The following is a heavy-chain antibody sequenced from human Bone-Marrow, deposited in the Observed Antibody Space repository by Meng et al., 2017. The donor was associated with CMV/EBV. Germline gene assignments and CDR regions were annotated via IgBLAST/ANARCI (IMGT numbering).Heavy chain of an antibody. CDR1: GGSFSGYY. J-gene: IGHJ5*02. Sequence: SETLSLTCAVYGGSFSGYYWSWIRQPPGKGLEWIGEISHSGSTNYDPSLKSRVTISVDTSKNQFSLKLSSVTAADTAVYYCARGGGLRFLYPWGQGTRVTVSS. CDR3: ARGGGLRFLYP. V-gene: IGHV4-34*01. D-gene: IGHD3-3*01. CDR2: ISHSGST.